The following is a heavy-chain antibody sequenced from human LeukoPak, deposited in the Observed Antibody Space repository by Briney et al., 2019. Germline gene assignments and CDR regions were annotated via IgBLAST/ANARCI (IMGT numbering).Heavy chain of an antibody. J-gene: IGHJ4*02. V-gene: IGHV1-18*01. CDR2: ISAYNGNT. CDR3: ARKEGGYSYGPDY. CDR1: GYTFTNYG. D-gene: IGHD5-18*01. Sequence: ASVKVSCKASGYTFTNYGISWVRQAPGQGLEWMGWISAYNGNTKYAQKLQGRVTMTRNTSISTAYMELSSLRSEDTAVYYCARKEGGYSYGPDYWGQGTLVTVSS.